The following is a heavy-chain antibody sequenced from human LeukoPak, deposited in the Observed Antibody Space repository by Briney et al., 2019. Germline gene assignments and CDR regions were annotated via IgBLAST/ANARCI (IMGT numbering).Heavy chain of an antibody. J-gene: IGHJ4*02. D-gene: IGHD6-13*01. CDR1: GFTFSNAW. CDR2: IKSKTDGGTT. CDR3: TTGYQAYSSSWLFDY. Sequence: PGGSLRLSCAASGFTFSNAWMSWVRQAPGKGLEWVGRIKSKTDGGTTDYAAPVKGRFTISRDDSKNTLYLQMNSLKTEDTAVYYCTTGYQAYSSSWLFDYWGQGTLVTVSS. V-gene: IGHV3-15*01.